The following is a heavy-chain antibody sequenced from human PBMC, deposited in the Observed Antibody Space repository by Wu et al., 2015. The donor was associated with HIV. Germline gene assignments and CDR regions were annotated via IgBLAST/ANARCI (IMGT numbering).Heavy chain of an antibody. CDR1: GYTLTDNY. J-gene: IGHJ4*02. V-gene: IGHV1-2*02. D-gene: IGHD3-10*01. CDR2: INPKSGGT. Sequence: QVLLVQSGAEVKEPGASVKVSCRASGYTLTDNYLHWLRQAPGQGLEWMGWINPKSGGTDFAQKFHGRVAVTRDTSTGTAYMELIRLTSDDTAVYYCARFRGRDPEWFGEPNYFDYWGLGNAGHRLL. CDR3: ARFRGRDPEWFGEPNYFDY.